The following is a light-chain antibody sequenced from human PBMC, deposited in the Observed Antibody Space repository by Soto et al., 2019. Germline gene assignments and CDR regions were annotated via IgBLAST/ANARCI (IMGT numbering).Light chain of an antibody. Sequence: QPVLTQPPSVSEAPRQRVTISCSGSSSNIGNNAVNWYQQLPGKAPKLLIYYDDLLPSGVSDRFSGSKSGTSASLAISGLQSEDEAVYYCAAWDDSLNGLVFGGGTKVTVL. CDR1: SSNIGNNA. J-gene: IGLJ2*01. V-gene: IGLV1-36*01. CDR3: AAWDDSLNGLV. CDR2: YDD.